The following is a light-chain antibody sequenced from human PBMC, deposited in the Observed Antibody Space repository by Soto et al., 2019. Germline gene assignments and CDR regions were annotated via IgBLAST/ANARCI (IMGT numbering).Light chain of an antibody. CDR1: ENIIRNY. CDR2: GAS. Sequence: EIVLTQSPCTLSLSVGERATLSCRASENIIRNYIAWYQQRPGHPPKFLMFGASSRDSGVPDRFSGSGSGTDFTLTISRLQPEDFAVYFCQQYGASPYSFGQGPKLEI. V-gene: IGKV3-20*01. J-gene: IGKJ2*01. CDR3: QQYGASPYS.